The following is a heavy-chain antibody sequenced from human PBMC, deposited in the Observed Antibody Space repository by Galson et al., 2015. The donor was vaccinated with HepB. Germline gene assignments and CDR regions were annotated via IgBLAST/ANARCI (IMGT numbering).Heavy chain of an antibody. CDR2: ISYDGSNK. J-gene: IGHJ4*02. CDR1: GFTFSSYG. Sequence: SLRLSCAASGFTFSSYGMHWVRQAPGKGLEWVAVISYDGSNKYYADSVKGRFTISRDNSKNTLYLQMNSLRAEDTAVYYCAKDRRRQWLVYYFNYWGQGTLVTVSS. V-gene: IGHV3-30*18. D-gene: IGHD6-19*01. CDR3: AKDRRRQWLVYYFNY.